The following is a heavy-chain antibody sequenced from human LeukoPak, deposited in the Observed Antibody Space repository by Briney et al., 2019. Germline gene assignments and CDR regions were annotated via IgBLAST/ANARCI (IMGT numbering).Heavy chain of an antibody. D-gene: IGHD2-8*01. V-gene: IGHV3-48*03. J-gene: IGHJ4*02. CDR1: GFTFSSYA. CDR3: ASSLQTSSPVLIANPFAH. Sequence: GGSLRLSCAASGFTFSSYAISWVRQAPGKGLEWVSYISRSGSTIHYADSVKGRFTISRDNAKNSLYLQMNSLRAEDTSVYYCASSLQTSSPVLIANPFAHWGQGTLVTVSS. CDR2: ISRSGSTI.